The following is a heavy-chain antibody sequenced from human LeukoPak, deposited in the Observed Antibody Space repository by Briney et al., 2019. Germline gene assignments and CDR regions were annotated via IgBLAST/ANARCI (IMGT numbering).Heavy chain of an antibody. Sequence: ASVKVSCKASGYTFTGYYMHWVRQAPGQGLEWMGWINPNSGGTNYAQKFQGWVTMTRDTSISTAYMELSRLRSDDTAVYYCARAGLYSSSWYSDYYYGMDVWGQGTTVTVSS. CDR2: INPNSGGT. CDR1: GYTFTGYY. D-gene: IGHD6-13*01. J-gene: IGHJ6*02. V-gene: IGHV1-2*04. CDR3: ARAGLYSSSWYSDYYYGMDV.